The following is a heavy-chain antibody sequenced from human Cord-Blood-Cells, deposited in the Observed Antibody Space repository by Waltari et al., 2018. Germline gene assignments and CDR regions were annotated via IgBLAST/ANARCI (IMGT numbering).Heavy chain of an antibody. Sequence: QVQLVQSGAEVKKPGSSVKVSCKASGGTFSSYAISWVRPAPGQGLEWMGRIIPILGIANYAQKFQGRVTITADKSTSTAYMELSSLRSEDTAVYYCARDPSTGSYYFDYWGQGTLVTVSS. CDR3: ARDPSTGSYYFDY. J-gene: IGHJ4*02. CDR1: GGTFSSYA. D-gene: IGHD1-1*01. V-gene: IGHV1-69*09. CDR2: IIPILGIA.